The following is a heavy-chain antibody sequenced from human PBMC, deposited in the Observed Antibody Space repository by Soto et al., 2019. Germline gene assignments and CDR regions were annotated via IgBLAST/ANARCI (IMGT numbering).Heavy chain of an antibody. D-gene: IGHD5-12*01. V-gene: IGHV3-23*01. CDR1: GFTFSSFA. J-gene: IGHJ6*03. Sequence: LRLSCAASGFTFSSFAMSWVRQAPGKGLEWVSAISGTGGSTYYVDSVKGRFTISRDNSKNTMYLQMNSLRADDTAVYYCAKGGYSGYDSLYYFYMDVWGKGTTVTVSS. CDR2: ISGTGGST. CDR3: AKGGYSGYDSLYYFYMDV.